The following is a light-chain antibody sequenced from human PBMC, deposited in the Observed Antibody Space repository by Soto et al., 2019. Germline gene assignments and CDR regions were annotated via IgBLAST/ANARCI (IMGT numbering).Light chain of an antibody. CDR1: QSIGSY. CDR2: TAS. J-gene: IGKJ2*02. Sequence: DIQMTQSPSSLSVSVGDRVTITCRASQSIGSYLKWYQQKLGKAPKLLIYTASNLQRGVPSRFSGSGSGTDFTLTISNLPPEDFATYYCQQSYSTPRTFGQGTKLEIK. CDR3: QQSYSTPRT. V-gene: IGKV1-39*01.